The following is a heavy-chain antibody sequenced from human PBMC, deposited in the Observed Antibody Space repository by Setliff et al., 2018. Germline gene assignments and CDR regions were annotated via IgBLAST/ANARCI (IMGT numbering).Heavy chain of an antibody. V-gene: IGHV3-21*06. D-gene: IGHD6-19*01. CDR3: ARGGGDSGWVYN. Sequence: GGSLRLSCAASTFTLGTYSMHWVRQAPGKGLAWVSSISPYSDYIYYADSVKGRFTISRDNAKNSLYLQMNSLGAEDTAVYFCARGGGDSGWVYNWGQGTLVTVSS. CDR1: TFTLGTYS. CDR2: ISPYSDYI. J-gene: IGHJ4*02.